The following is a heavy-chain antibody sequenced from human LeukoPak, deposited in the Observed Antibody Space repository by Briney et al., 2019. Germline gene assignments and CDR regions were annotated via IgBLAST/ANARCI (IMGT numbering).Heavy chain of an antibody. V-gene: IGHV4-39*01. Sequence: SETLSLTCTVSGVSISSSTAYWGWIRQPPGKGREWIGSIYYSGNTYYNASLKSQVPISIDTSKNQFSLRLTSVTAADTAVYYCARQTGSGLFILPGGQGTLVTVSS. CDR2: IYYSGNT. J-gene: IGHJ4*02. D-gene: IGHD3/OR15-3a*01. CDR1: GVSISSSTAY. CDR3: ARQTGSGLFILP.